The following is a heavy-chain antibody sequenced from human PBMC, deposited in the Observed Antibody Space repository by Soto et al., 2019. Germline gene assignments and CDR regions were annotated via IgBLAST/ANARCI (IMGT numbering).Heavy chain of an antibody. V-gene: IGHV4-34*01. D-gene: IGHD3-3*01. CDR1: GGSFSGYY. Sequence: PSETLSLTCAVYGGSFSGYYWSWIRQPPGKGLEWIGEINHSGSTNYNPSLKSRVTISADTSKNQFSLKLSSVTAADTAVYYCASSRYYDFWSGYSPSEGFAYRGQGTLVTVSS. CDR2: INHSGST. CDR3: ASSRYYDFWSGYSPSEGFAY. J-gene: IGHJ4*02.